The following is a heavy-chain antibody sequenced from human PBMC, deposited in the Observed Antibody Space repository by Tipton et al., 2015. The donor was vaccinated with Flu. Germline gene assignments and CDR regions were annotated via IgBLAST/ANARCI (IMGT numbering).Heavy chain of an antibody. V-gene: IGHV4-39*07. D-gene: IGHD4-11*01. CDR2: VFHSGNT. CDR1: GDSIRSSNYY. Sequence: LSCAVSGDSIRSSNYYWGWIRQPPGKGLEWIGNVFHSGNTYHNPSLKSRVTISVDTSKNQFSLKLSSVTAADTAVYFCARRDYSNYVSEPKNWFDPWGQGALVTVSS. J-gene: IGHJ5*02. CDR3: ARRDYSNYVSEPKNWFDP.